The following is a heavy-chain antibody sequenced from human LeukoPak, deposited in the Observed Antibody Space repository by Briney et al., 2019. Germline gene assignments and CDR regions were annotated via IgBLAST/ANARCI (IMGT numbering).Heavy chain of an antibody. J-gene: IGHJ4*02. CDR2: ISAYNGNT. CDR1: GYTFTSYG. Sequence: GASVKVSCKASGYTFTSYGISWVRQDPGQGLEWMGWISAYNGNTNYAQKLQGRVTMTTDTSTSTAYMELRSLRSDDTAVYYCARDPENYDSSGYYYPYYWGQGTLVTVSS. V-gene: IGHV1-18*01. CDR3: ARDPENYDSSGYYYPYY. D-gene: IGHD3-22*01.